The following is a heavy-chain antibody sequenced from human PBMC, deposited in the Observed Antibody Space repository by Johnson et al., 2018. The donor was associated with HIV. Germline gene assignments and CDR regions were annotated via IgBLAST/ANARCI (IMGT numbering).Heavy chain of an antibody. J-gene: IGHJ3*02. CDR2: ISYDGSNK. Sequence: QVQLVESGGGVVQPGRSLRLSCAASGFTFSSYAMHWVRQAPGKGLEWVAVISYDGSNKYYADSVKGRFTISRDNSKNTLYLQMNSLRAEDTAVYYCARVRTPHCGGDGYSGQEDAFDIWGQGTMVTVSS. V-gene: IGHV3-30-3*01. CDR3: ARVRTPHCGGDGYSGQEDAFDI. D-gene: IGHD2-21*02. CDR1: GFTFSSYA.